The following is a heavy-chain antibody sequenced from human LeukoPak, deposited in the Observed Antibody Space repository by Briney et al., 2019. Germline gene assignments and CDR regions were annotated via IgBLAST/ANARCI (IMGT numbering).Heavy chain of an antibody. V-gene: IGHV1-18*01. J-gene: IGHJ6*03. Sequence: ASVKVSCKASGYTFTSYGISWVRQAPGQGLEWMGWISAYNGNTNYAQKLQGRVTMTTDTSTSTAYMELRSLRSDDTAVYYCARGVVVPAAMHYYYYMDVWGKGTTVTISS. CDR1: GYTFTSYG. CDR3: ARGVVVPAAMHYYYYMDV. D-gene: IGHD2-2*01. CDR2: ISAYNGNT.